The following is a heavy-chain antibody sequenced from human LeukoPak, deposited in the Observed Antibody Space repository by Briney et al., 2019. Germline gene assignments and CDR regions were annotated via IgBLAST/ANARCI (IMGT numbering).Heavy chain of an antibody. CDR3: ARERGVMGWFDP. J-gene: IGHJ5*02. D-gene: IGHD2-21*01. CDR2: INAGNGNT. Sequence: ASLKLSCKASGYTFTSYAMHWVRQAPGQRLEWMGWINAGNGNTKYSQKFQGRVTITRDTSASTAYMELSSLRSEDTAVYYCARERGVMGWFDPWGQGTLVTVSS. V-gene: IGHV1-3*01. CDR1: GYTFTSYA.